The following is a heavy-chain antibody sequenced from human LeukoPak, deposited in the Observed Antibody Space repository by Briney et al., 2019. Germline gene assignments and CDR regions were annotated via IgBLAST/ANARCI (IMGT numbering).Heavy chain of an antibody. Sequence: GGSLRLSCAAAGFIFARDVIHWVRQAPGKWLGWVAVIWYDGSSTYYADSVKGRFTISRDNSKDTLYLQMHSLRAEDTAVYYCARERGSPGYFDYWGQGTLVTVSS. CDR2: IWYDGSST. CDR3: ARERGSPGYFDY. V-gene: IGHV3-33*01. J-gene: IGHJ4*02. CDR1: GFIFARDV.